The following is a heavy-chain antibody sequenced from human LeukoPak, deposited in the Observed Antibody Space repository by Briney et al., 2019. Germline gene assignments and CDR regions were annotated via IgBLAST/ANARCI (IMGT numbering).Heavy chain of an antibody. CDR2: ISYDGSNK. CDR3: ARDLGSGGPTKVGY. J-gene: IGHJ4*02. V-gene: IGHV3-30*04. Sequence: GGSLRLSCAASGFTFSSYAIHWVRQAPGKGLEWVAVISYDGSNKYYADSVKGRFTISRDNSKNTLYLQMNSLRAEDTAAYYCARDLGSGGPTKVGYWGQGTLVTVSS. D-gene: IGHD6-19*01. CDR1: GFTFSSYA.